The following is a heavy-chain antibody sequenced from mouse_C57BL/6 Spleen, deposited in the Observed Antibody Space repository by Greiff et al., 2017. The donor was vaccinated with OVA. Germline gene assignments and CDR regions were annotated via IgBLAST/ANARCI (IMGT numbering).Heavy chain of an antibody. D-gene: IGHD1-1*01. V-gene: IGHV1-61*01. CDR3: ARDGFSYYGSSLDY. CDR1: GYTFTSYW. CDR2: IYPSDSET. J-gene: IGHJ2*01. Sequence: QVQLQQPGAELVRPGSSVKLSCKASGYTFTSYWMDWVKQRPGQGLEWIGNIYPSDSETHYNQKFKDKATLTVDKSSSTAYMQLSSLTSEDSAFYYFARDGFSYYGSSLDYWGQGTTLTVSS.